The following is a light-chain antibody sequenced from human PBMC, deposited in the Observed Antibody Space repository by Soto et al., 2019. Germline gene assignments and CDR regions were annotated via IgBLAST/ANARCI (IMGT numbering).Light chain of an antibody. CDR2: KVS. CDR3: LQGTHWPTT. CDR1: QSLVHSDGSTS. Sequence: DVLMTQSPLSLPVTLGQPASISCRSSQSLVHSDGSTSLNRCHQRPGQSPRRLSYKVSNLGSGVPDRFSGSGSGPDFTLKISRVEAEDVGVHYCLQGTHWPTTFGGGTKVEIK. V-gene: IGKV2-30*02. J-gene: IGKJ4*01.